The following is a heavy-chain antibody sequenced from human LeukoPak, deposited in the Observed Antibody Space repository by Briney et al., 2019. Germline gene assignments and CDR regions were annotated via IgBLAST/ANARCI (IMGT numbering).Heavy chain of an antibody. CDR2: ISYDGSNK. D-gene: IGHD4-23*01. J-gene: IGHJ4*02. V-gene: IGHV3-30-3*01. CDR1: GFTFSSYA. CDR3: ARGGGTVVTPLAY. Sequence: GGFLRLSCAASGFTFSSYAMHWVRQAPGKGLEWVAVISYDGSNKYYADSVKGRFTISRDNSKNTLYLQMNSLRAEDTAVYYCARGGGTVVTPLAYWGQGTLVTVSS.